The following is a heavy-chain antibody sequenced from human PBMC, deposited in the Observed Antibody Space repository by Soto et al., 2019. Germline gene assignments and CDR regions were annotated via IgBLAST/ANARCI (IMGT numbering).Heavy chain of an antibody. CDR1: GGSIIGHY. Sequence: ETLSLTCTVSGGSIIGHYWSWIGQPAVKGRQYIGYISYSGSTNYNPSLKSRVTISVDTSNNQLSLRLSSVTAADTAVYYCARDVGLQHDTGYYDFWSGKNNWFDPWGQGTLVTVSS. D-gene: IGHD3-3*01. CDR2: ISYSGST. J-gene: IGHJ5*02. CDR3: ARDVGLQHDTGYYDFWSGKNNWFDP. V-gene: IGHV4-59*11.